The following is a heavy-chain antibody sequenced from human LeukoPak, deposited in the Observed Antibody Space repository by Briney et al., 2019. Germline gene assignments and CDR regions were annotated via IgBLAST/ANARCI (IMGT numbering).Heavy chain of an antibody. CDR1: GGSINSSNYH. D-gene: IGHD6-13*01. CDR2: FYYSGST. CDR3: ASDRSIRWYYF. J-gene: IGHJ4*02. V-gene: IGHV4-39*01. Sequence: SETLSLTCSVSGGSINSSNYHWGWIRRPPGKGLEWIGTFYYSGSTYCNPSLKSRITISVDTSKNQFSLKLSSVTAADTAVYYCASDRSIRWYYFWGQGTLVTVSS.